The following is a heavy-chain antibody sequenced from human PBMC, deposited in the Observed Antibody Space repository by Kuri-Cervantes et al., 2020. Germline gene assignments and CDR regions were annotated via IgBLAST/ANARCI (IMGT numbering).Heavy chain of an antibody. J-gene: IGHJ6*02. Sequence: GESLKISCAASGFTFVDFWMSWVRQAPGKGLEWVSYISSSSTIYYADSVKGRFTISRDNAKDSLYLQMNSLRDEDTAVYYCARDPETGTEPYYGMDVWGQGTTVTVSS. CDR3: ARDPETGTEPYYGMDV. CDR2: ISSSSTI. V-gene: IGHV3-69-1*01. D-gene: IGHD1-7*01. CDR1: GFTFVDFW.